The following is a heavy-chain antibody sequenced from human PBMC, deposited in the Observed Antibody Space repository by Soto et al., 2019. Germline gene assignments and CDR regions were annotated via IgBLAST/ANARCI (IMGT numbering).Heavy chain of an antibody. V-gene: IGHV4-39*01. J-gene: IGHJ6*03. CDR3: ARNRGRVSMDV. Sequence: QLQLQESGPGLVKPSETLSLTCTVSGGSISSSSYYWGWIRQPPGKGLEWIGSIYYSGSTYYNPSLKSRVTISVDTSKNQFSLKLSSVTAADTAVYYCARNRGRVSMDVWGKGTTVTVSS. CDR1: GGSISSSSYY. CDR2: IYYSGST.